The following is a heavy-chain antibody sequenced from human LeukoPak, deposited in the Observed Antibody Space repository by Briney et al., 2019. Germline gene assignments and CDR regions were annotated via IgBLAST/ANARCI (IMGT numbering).Heavy chain of an antibody. V-gene: IGHV4-59*01. J-gene: IGHJ5*02. CDR1: GGSISTYY. Sequence: KTSETLSLTCTVSGGSISTYYWSWIRQSPGKGLEWIGYIDYSGSTNKKPSLKSRVTISVDTSKNQFSLKLSSVTAADTAVYYCAREGTSGTHLNWFDPWGQGTLVTVSS. CDR3: AREGTSGTHLNWFDP. CDR2: IDYSGST. D-gene: IGHD1-1*01.